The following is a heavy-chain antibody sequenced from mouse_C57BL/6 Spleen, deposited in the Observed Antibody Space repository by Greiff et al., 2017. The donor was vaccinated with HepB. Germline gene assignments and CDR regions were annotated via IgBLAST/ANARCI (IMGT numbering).Heavy chain of an antibody. CDR1: GYTFTSYG. V-gene: IGHV1-81*01. J-gene: IGHJ2*01. CDR2: IYPRSGNT. Sequence: QVQLKQSGAELARPGASVKLSCKASGYTFTSYGISWVKQRTGQGLEWIGEIYPRSGNTYYNEKFKGKATLTADESSSTAYMELRSLTSEDSAVYFCARDPKDNWDGYYFDYWGQGTTLTVSS. CDR3: ARDPKDNWDGYYFDY. D-gene: IGHD4-1*01.